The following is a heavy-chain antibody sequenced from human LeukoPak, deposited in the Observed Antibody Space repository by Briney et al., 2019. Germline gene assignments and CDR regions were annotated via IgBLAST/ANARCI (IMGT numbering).Heavy chain of an antibody. Sequence: ASVKVSCKVSGYTLIELSMHWVRQAPGKGLEWMGGFDPVDGETIYAQKFQGRVTMTEDTSTDTAYMELSSLRSEDTAVYYCATGEPNCGTTYCRIRHYYYMDVWGKGTTVTVSS. J-gene: IGHJ6*03. CDR2: FDPVDGET. D-gene: IGHD2-21*01. V-gene: IGHV1-24*01. CDR1: GYTLIELS. CDR3: ATGEPNCGTTYCRIRHYYYMDV.